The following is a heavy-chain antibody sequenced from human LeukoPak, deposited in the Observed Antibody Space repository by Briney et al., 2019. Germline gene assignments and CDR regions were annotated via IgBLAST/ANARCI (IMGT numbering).Heavy chain of an antibody. Sequence: PGGSLRLSCAASGFTFSSYAMHWVRQAPGKGLEWVAVISYDGSNKYYADSVKGRFTISRDNSKNTLYLQMNSLRAEDTAVYYCASTLEESSGYYFPDYWGQGTLVTVSS. J-gene: IGHJ4*02. V-gene: IGHV3-30*04. CDR3: ASTLEESSGYYFPDY. CDR1: GFTFSSYA. CDR2: ISYDGSNK. D-gene: IGHD3-22*01.